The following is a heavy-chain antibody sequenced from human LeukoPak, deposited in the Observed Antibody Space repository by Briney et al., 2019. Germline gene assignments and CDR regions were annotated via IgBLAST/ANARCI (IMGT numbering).Heavy chain of an antibody. CDR1: GDSISGYY. Sequence: SETLSLTCTVSGDSISGYYWSRLRQPPEKGLEWIGNIYYSGSTNYNPSLKSRVTISVDTSKNQFSLKLSSVTAADTAVYYCAGTYYDFWSGSPDPYYFDYWGQGTLVTVSS. CDR2: IYYSGST. J-gene: IGHJ4*02. CDR3: AGTYYDFWSGSPDPYYFDY. D-gene: IGHD3-3*01. V-gene: IGHV4-59*12.